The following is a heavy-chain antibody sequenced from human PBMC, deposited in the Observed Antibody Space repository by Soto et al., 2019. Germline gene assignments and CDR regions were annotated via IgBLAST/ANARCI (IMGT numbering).Heavy chain of an antibody. CDR2: MNPNSGNT. CDR3: ARAILGEGDCSGGSCYLDAFDI. CDR1: GYTFTSYD. D-gene: IGHD2-15*01. V-gene: IGHV1-8*01. Sequence: ASVKLSCKASGYTFTSYDINWVRQATGQGLEWMGWMNPNSGNTGYAQKFQGRATMTRNTSISTAYMELSSLRSEDTAVYYCARAILGEGDCSGGSCYLDAFDIWGQGTMVTVSS. J-gene: IGHJ3*02.